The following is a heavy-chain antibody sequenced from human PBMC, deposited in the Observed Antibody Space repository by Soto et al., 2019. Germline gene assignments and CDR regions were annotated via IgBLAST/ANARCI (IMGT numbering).Heavy chain of an antibody. CDR2: IGPTGDT. CDR3: ARNGVGFGFDI. V-gene: IGHV4-34*02. J-gene: IGHJ3*02. D-gene: IGHD3-10*01. Sequence: QVQQQQWGARLLKPSETLSLTCAEYGRSMSGYNWSWLRRSPVRGLEWIGEIGPTGDTNYGPSFMSRVTVSVDTSKYELSLRLTQVTAADTVTYLCARNGVGFGFDIWGLGTMVSVSS. CDR1: GRSMSGYN.